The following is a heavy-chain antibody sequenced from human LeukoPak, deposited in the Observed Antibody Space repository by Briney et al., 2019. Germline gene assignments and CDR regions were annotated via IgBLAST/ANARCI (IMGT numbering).Heavy chain of an antibody. V-gene: IGHV4-59*12. Sequence: SETLSLTCTVSAGSISPYYWSWIRQPPGKGLEWLGYIYYSGSTDYNPSLMGRLTISVDTSKNQFSLHLNSVTPEDTAVYYCAKDRESNYYGIWFDPWGQGTLVTVSS. CDR2: IYYSGST. D-gene: IGHD4-11*01. CDR3: AKDRESNYYGIWFDP. J-gene: IGHJ5*02. CDR1: AGSISPYY.